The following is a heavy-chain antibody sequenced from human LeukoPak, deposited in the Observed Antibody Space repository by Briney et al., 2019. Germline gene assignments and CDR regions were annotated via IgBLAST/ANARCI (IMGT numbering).Heavy chain of an antibody. CDR2: ISYTGTNK. CDR3: AKGPYYDSSATPDY. Sequence: GGSLRLSCAASGFTFSSYGMHWVRQAPGKGLEWVIIISYTGTNKYYTDSVKGRFTISRDNSKKTLYLQMNSLRAEDTAVYYCAKGPYYDSSATPDYWGQGTLVTVSS. V-gene: IGHV3-30*18. J-gene: IGHJ4*02. D-gene: IGHD3-22*01. CDR1: GFTFSSYG.